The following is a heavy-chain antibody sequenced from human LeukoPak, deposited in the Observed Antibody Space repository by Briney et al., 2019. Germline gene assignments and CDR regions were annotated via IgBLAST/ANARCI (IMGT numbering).Heavy chain of an antibody. CDR2: IKSDASST. CDR1: GSTFSIYW. CDR3: ARVGYRYGPYSFDY. D-gene: IGHD5-18*01. V-gene: IGHV3-74*01. J-gene: IGHJ4*02. Sequence: PGGSLRLSCAASGSTFSIYWMDWVRQAPGKGLVWVSRIKSDASSTTYADSVKGRFTISRDTARNTLYLQMNSLRAEDTAVYYCARVGYRYGPYSFDYWGQGTLVTVSS.